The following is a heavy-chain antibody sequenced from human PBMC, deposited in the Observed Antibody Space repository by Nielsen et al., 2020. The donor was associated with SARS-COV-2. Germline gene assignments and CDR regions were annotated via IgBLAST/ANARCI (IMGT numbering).Heavy chain of an antibody. Sequence: GGSLRLSCAASGFTFSSYAMHWVRQAPGKGLEWVAVISYDGSNKYYADSVKGRFTISRDNSKNTLYLQMNSLRAEDTAVYYCTTGVRGSYYFSDYWGQGTLVTVSS. V-gene: IGHV3-30*04. CDR2: ISYDGSNK. CDR1: GFTFSSYA. D-gene: IGHD1-26*01. J-gene: IGHJ4*02. CDR3: TTGVRGSYYFSDY.